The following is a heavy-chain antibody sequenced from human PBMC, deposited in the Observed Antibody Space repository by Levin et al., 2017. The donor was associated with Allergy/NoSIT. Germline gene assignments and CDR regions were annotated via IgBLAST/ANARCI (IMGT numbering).Heavy chain of an antibody. D-gene: IGHD6-25*01. V-gene: IGHV1-2*02. CDR3: ARGGYSAGWYWYFDL. CDR1: GYTFTDYH. Sequence: VASVKVSCKASGYTFTDYHIHWVRQAPGQGLEWMGWVNPNNGGTNSAQKFQGRVTMTRDTSITTAYMELRRLRSDDTAVYYCARGGYSAGWYWYFDLWGRGTLLTVSS. CDR2: VNPNNGGT. J-gene: IGHJ2*01.